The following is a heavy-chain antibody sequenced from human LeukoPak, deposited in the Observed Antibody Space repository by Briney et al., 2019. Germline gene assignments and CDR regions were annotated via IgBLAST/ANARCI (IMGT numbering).Heavy chain of an antibody. Sequence: SETLSLTCTVSGGSISSYYWSWIRQPPGKGLEWIGYICYSGSTNYNPSLKSRVTISVDTSKNQFSLKLSSVTAADTAVYYCARRSFIAAAASWFDPWGQGTLVTVSS. CDR3: ARRSFIAAAASWFDP. D-gene: IGHD6-13*01. J-gene: IGHJ5*02. CDR1: GGSISSYY. CDR2: ICYSGST. V-gene: IGHV4-59*08.